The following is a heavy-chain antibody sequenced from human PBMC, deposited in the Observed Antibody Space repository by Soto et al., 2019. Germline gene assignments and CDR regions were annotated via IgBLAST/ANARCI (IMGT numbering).Heavy chain of an antibody. D-gene: IGHD6-19*01. J-gene: IGHJ4*02. CDR1: GFTFSSYG. CDR3: AKEAIAVAKHGFDY. CDR2: ISYDGSNK. Sequence: GGSLRLSCAASGFTFSSYGMHWVRQAPGKGLEWVAVISYDGSNKYYADSVKGRFTISRDNSKNTLYLQMNSLRAEDTAVYYCAKEAIAVAKHGFDYWGQGTLVTVSS. V-gene: IGHV3-30*18.